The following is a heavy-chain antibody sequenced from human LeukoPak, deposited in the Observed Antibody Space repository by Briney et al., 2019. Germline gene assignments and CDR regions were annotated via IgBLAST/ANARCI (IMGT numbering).Heavy chain of an antibody. CDR2: ISYDGSNK. D-gene: IGHD6-19*01. CDR1: GFTFSSYW. Sequence: GGSLRLSCAASGFTFSSYWMHWVRQAPGKGLEWVAVISYDGSNKYYADSVKGRFTISRDNSKNTLYLQMNSLRAEDTAVYYCARDPSGCFDYWGQGTLVTVSS. J-gene: IGHJ4*02. V-gene: IGHV3-30*03. CDR3: ARDPSGCFDY.